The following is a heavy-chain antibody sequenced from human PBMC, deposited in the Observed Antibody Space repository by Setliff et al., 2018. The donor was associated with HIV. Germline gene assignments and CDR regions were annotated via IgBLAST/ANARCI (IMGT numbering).Heavy chain of an antibody. J-gene: IGHJ4*02. Sequence: SETLSLTCTVSGGSISSYYWSVFRQPPGKGLEWIGYIYYSGSTAYNPSLKSRVTISVDTSKNQFSLKLNSVTAADTAVYYCTVYNTGSSKDHYWGQGTPVTVSS. V-gene: IGHV4-59*03. CDR2: IYYSGST. CDR3: TVYNTGSSKDHY. CDR1: GGSISSYY. D-gene: IGHD2-8*02.